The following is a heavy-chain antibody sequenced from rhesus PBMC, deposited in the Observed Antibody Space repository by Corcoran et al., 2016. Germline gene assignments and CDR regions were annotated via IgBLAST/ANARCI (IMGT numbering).Heavy chain of an antibody. Sequence: EVRLVESGGGLVQPGGSLRLSCAASGFAFSDYYMSWVRQAPGKGPEGVGSNRKKDQSGTPENAGFVKGRFTISRDDSKTIASLQMNSLKTEDTGVYYCARGWGLDYWGQGVLVTVSS. CDR1: GFAFSDYY. V-gene: IGHV3-116*02. D-gene: IGHD3-34*01. CDR3: ARGWGLDY. J-gene: IGHJ4*01. CDR2: NRKKDQSGTP.